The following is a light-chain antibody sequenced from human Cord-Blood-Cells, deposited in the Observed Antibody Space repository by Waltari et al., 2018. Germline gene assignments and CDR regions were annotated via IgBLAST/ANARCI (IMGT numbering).Light chain of an antibody. CDR2: GNS. J-gene: IGLJ3*02. Sequence: QSVLTQPPSVSGAPGQRVTISCTGSSSNIGAGYDVHWYQQHPGTAPKLLIYGNSKRPSGVPDRFSGSKSGTSASLTITGLQAEDEADYYCQSYDSSLSWVFGGGTKLTVL. CDR1: SSNIGAGYD. CDR3: QSYDSSLSWV. V-gene: IGLV1-40*01.